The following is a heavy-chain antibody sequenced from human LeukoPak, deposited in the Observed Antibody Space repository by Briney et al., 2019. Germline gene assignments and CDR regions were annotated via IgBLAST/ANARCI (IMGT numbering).Heavy chain of an antibody. CDR2: ISGSGSFT. V-gene: IGHV3-23*01. D-gene: IGHD6-19*01. CDR1: GFTFSSYA. J-gene: IGHJ4*02. CDR3: AKGHPVGGWYPPFDY. Sequence: PGGSLRLSCAASGFTFSSYAMSWVRQAPGKGLEWVSSISGSGSFTNHADSVKGRFTISRDTSRNTLYLQMTNLRAEDTAVYYCAKGHPVGGWYPPFDYWGQGTLVTVSS.